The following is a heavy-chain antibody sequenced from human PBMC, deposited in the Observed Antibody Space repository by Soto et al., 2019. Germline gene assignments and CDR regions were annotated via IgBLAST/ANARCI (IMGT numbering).Heavy chain of an antibody. D-gene: IGHD5-12*01. CDR3: ARDFLPSGYVGP. Sequence: ASVKVSCKASGYTFTGYYMHWVRQAPGQGLEWMGWINPNSGGTNYAQKFQGRVTMTRDTSISTAYMELSRLRSDDTAVYYCARDFLPSGYVGPWGQGTLDTVSS. J-gene: IGHJ5*02. CDR1: GYTFTGYY. CDR2: INPNSGGT. V-gene: IGHV1-2*02.